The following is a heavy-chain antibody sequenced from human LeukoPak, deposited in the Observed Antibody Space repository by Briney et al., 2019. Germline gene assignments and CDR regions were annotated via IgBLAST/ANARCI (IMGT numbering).Heavy chain of an antibody. CDR2: ISGGKDST. V-gene: IGHV3-23*01. CDR3: ATKRGQGTQLNYNWFDP. J-gene: IGHJ5*02. D-gene: IGHD1-1*01. CDR1: GFTFSGFA. Sequence: PGGSLRLSCAASGFTFSGFAMTWVRQAPGKGLEWVSAISGGKDSTYYADSVKGRFTISRDNSRSTLYLQMNSLRAEDTAIYYCATKRGQGTQLNYNWFDPWGQGTLVTVSS.